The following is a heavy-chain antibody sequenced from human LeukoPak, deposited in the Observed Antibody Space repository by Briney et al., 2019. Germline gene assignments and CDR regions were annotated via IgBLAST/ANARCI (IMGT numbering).Heavy chain of an antibody. CDR1: GDSVTGYF. D-gene: IGHD2-15*01. CDR2: IYKIGAT. J-gene: IGHJ4*02. V-gene: IGHV4-59*02. CDR3: VIGVGWQPDY. Sequence: SETLSLTCTVFGDSVTGYFLNWVRQPPGKGLEWIGHIYKIGATNYNPPLKSRLTVSADTSKSQFSLQLRSVTAADTAVYYCVIGVGWQPDYWGQGALVTVSS.